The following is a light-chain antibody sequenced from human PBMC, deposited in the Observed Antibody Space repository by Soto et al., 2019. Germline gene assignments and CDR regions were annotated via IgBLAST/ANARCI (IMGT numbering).Light chain of an antibody. CDR1: QSVSAY. Sequence: EIVLTQSPATLSLSPGERATLSCRASQSVSAYLAWYQQKPGQAPRFLIYDASNRATGIPARFSGSGSGTDFTLTISSLEREDAAIYYCQQRGRWLLTFGGGTKVEIK. J-gene: IGKJ4*01. CDR3: QQRGRWLLT. V-gene: IGKV3-11*01. CDR2: DAS.